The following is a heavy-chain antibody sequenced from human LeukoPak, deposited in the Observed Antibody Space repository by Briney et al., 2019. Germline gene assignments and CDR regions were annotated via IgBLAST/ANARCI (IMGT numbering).Heavy chain of an antibody. CDR2: ISAYNGNT. J-gene: IGHJ4*02. D-gene: IGHD6-13*01. CDR3: ARLPPVYSSSWYHPHFDY. Sequence: ASVKVSCKASGYTFTSYGISWVRQAPGQGLEWMGWISAYNGNTNYAQKFQGRVTMTTDTSTSTAYMELRSLRSDDTAVYYCARLPPVYSSSWYHPHFDYWGQGTLVTVSS. V-gene: IGHV1-18*01. CDR1: GYTFTSYG.